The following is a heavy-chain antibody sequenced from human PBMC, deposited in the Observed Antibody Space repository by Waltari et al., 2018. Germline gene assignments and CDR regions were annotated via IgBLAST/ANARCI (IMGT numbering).Heavy chain of an antibody. CDR2: LYHAGNT. Sequence: EVQLVESGGHLIQPGGSLRPSCAVSSFHVSSYYMHWVRQAPGKGLEWVSILYHAGNTYYADSVKGRFTFSRDNSKNTLYLQMNSLRAEDTAVYYCARGNTKYGMDVWGQGTTVTVSS. CDR3: ARGNTKYGMDV. J-gene: IGHJ6*02. CDR1: SFHVSSYY. V-gene: IGHV3-53*01. D-gene: IGHD3-10*01.